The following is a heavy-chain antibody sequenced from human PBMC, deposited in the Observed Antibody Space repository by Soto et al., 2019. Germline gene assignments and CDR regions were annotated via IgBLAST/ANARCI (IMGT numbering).Heavy chain of an antibody. CDR2: VSGSGGST. V-gene: IGHV3-23*01. Sequence: GGSLILSCAASGFTFSSYAMSWVRQAPGKGLEWVSSVSGSGGSTYYADSVKGRFTISRDNSKNTLYLQMNSLRAEDTAVYYCARGRSAGTSSPDDWGQGTLVTVYS. D-gene: IGHD2-2*01. CDR1: GFTFSSYA. J-gene: IGHJ4*02. CDR3: ARGRSAGTSSPDD.